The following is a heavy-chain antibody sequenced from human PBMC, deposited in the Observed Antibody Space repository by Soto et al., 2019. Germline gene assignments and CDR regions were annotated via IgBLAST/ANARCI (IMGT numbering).Heavy chain of an antibody. Sequence: QVQLVESGGGVVQPGRSLRLSCAASGFTFSSYAMHWVRQAPGKGLEWVAVISYDGSNKYYADSVKGRFTISRDNSKHTLYLQMNSLRAEDTAVYYCAREPEYDFWSGYPQPRSESGYGMDVWGQGPTVTVSS. V-gene: IGHV3-30-3*01. D-gene: IGHD3-3*01. CDR3: AREPEYDFWSGYPQPRSESGYGMDV. CDR2: ISYDGSNK. CDR1: GFTFSSYA. J-gene: IGHJ6*02.